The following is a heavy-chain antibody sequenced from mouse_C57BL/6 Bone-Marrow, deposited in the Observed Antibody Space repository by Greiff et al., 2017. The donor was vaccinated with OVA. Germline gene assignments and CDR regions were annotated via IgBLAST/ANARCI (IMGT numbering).Heavy chain of an antibody. D-gene: IGHD2-1*01. CDR3: ARWDGNSGDYAMDY. CDR2: IYPSDSET. V-gene: IGHV1-61*01. CDR1: GYTFTSYW. Sequence: QVQLQQPGAELVRPGSSVKLSCKASGYTFTSYWMDWVKQRPGQGLEWIGNIYPSDSETHYNQKFKDKATLTVDKSSSTAYMQLSSLTSEDSAVYYCARWDGNSGDYAMDYWGQGTSVTVSS. J-gene: IGHJ4*01.